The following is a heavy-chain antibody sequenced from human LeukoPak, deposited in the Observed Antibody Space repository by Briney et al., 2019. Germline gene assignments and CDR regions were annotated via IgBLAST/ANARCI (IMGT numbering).Heavy chain of an antibody. V-gene: IGHV3-30*02. CDR3: AKDRGYCSSTSCSLNWFDP. CDR1: GFTFSNYG. J-gene: IGHJ5*02. CDR2: IRYDVSSK. Sequence: PGGSLRLSCAASGFTFSNYGMHWVRQAPGKGLEWVAFIRYDVSSKYYADSVKGRFTISRDNSKNTLYLQMNSLRAEDTAVYYCAKDRGYCSSTSCSLNWFDPWGQGTLVTVSS. D-gene: IGHD2-2*01.